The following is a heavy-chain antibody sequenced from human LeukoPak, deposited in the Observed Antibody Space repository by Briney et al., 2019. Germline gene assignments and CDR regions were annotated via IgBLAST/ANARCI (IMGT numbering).Heavy chain of an antibody. CDR1: GGSISSGDYY. CDR2: IYYSGST. J-gene: IGHJ3*02. Sequence: SQTLSLTCTVSGGSISSGDYYWSWIRQPPGKGLEWIGYIYYSGSTYYNPSLKSRVTISVDTSKNQFSLQLNSVTPEDTAVYYCAARVGGSYSGAFDIWGQGTMVTVSS. CDR3: AARVGGSYSGAFDI. D-gene: IGHD1-26*01. V-gene: IGHV4-30-4*01.